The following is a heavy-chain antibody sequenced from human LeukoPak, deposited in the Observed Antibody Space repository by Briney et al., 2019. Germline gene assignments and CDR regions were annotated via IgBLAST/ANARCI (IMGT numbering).Heavy chain of an antibody. CDR2: IWYDGSNK. CDR3: AKAGNSGRGLSY. J-gene: IGHJ4*02. D-gene: IGHD5-12*01. V-gene: IGHV3-30*02. CDR1: GFTFSSYG. Sequence: GGSLRLSCAASGFTFSSYGMHRVRQAPGKGLEWVAVIWYDGSNKYYADSVKGRFTISRDNSKNTLYLQMNSLRAEDTALYYCAKAGNSGRGLSYWGQGTLVTVSS.